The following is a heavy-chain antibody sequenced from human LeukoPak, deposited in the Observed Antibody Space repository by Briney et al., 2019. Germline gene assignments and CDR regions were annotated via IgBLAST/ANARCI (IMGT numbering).Heavy chain of an antibody. Sequence: ASVKVSCKASGYTFTDYGISWVRQAPGQGLEWMGWISPYNDYTNYAQKLQGRVTMTTDTSTSTGYMELRSLRSDDTAVYYCARWYCSSTSCYAGAFDMWGQGTMVTVSS. D-gene: IGHD2-2*01. J-gene: IGHJ3*02. CDR2: ISPYNDYT. CDR3: ARWYCSSTSCYAGAFDM. V-gene: IGHV1-18*04. CDR1: GYTFTDYG.